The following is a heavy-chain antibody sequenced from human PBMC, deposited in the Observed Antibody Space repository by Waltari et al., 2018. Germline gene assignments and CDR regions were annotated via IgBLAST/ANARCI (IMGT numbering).Heavy chain of an antibody. J-gene: IGHJ3*02. V-gene: IGHV3-9*01. CDR2: INWNSGSI. D-gene: IGHD3-22*01. Sequence: EVQLVESGGGLVQPGRSLRMSCVGFGFTFDDYAIHWVRQGPGKGLEWVSGINWNSGSIGYGDSVKGRFIISRDNARNSVHLQMNGLTSEDTALYYCAKKNDEVFDRNGLVYDAFDMWGQGTMVTVSS. CDR1: GFTFDDYA. CDR3: AKKNDEVFDRNGLVYDAFDM.